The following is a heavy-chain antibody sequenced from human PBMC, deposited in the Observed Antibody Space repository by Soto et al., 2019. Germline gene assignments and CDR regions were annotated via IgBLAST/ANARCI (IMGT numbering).Heavy chain of an antibody. V-gene: IGHV3-23*01. Sequence: EVQLLESGGGLVQPGGSLRLSCAASGFTFSSYAMSWVRQAPGKGLEWVSAISGSGGSTYYADSVKGRFTISRDNSKNTLNLQMNSLRAEDTAVYYCAKDQLGGDAPPLDGMDVWGQGTTVTVSS. CDR2: ISGSGGST. CDR1: GFTFSSYA. J-gene: IGHJ6*02. CDR3: AKDQLGGDAPPLDGMDV. D-gene: IGHD2-21*02.